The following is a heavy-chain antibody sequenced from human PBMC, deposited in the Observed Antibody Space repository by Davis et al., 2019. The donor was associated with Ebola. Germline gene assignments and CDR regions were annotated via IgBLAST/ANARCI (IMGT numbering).Heavy chain of an antibody. CDR1: GFTFSSYA. D-gene: IGHD6-19*01. CDR2: ISGSGGST. V-gene: IGHV3-23*01. J-gene: IGHJ6*03. CDR3: AKAYSSGWYDYYYYMDV. Sequence: GESLKISCAASGFTFSSYAMSWVRQAPGKGLEWVSAISGSGGSTYYADSVKGRFTISRDNSKNTLYLQMNSLRAEDTAVYYCAKAYSSGWYDYYYYMDVWGKGTTVTVSS.